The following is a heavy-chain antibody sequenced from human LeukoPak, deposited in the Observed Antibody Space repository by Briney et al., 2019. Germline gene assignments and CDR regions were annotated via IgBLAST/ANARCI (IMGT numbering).Heavy chain of an antibody. CDR3: ARDKIVGPTTLDY. CDR1: GFTVSSNY. V-gene: IGHV3-53*01. J-gene: IGHJ4*02. Sequence: PGGSLRLSCAASGFTVSSNYMSWVRQAPGKGLEWVSVIYSGGSTYYADSVKGRFTISRDNAKNSLYLQMNSLRADDAAIYYCARDKIVGPTTLDYWGQGTLVTVSS. CDR2: IYSGGST. D-gene: IGHD1-26*01.